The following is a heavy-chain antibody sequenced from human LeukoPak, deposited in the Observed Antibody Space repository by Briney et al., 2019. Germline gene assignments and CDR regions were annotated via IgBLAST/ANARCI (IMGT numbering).Heavy chain of an antibody. J-gene: IGHJ6*02. CDR2: IIPIFGTA. CDR1: GYTFTGYY. Sequence: SVKVSCKASGYTFTGYYMHWVRQAPGQGLEWMGGIIPIFGTANYAQKFQGRVTITADESTSTAYMELSSLRSEDTAVYYCASHYEMDVWGQGTTVTVSS. CDR3: ASHYEMDV. V-gene: IGHV1-69*13.